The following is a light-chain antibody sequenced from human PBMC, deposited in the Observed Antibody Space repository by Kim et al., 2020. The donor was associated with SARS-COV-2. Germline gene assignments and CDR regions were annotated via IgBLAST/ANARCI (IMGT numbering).Light chain of an antibody. Sequence: QSALTQPPSVSGSPGQSVTISCTGTSRDVGNYNRVSWYQQPPGTAPKLILYEVYNRPSGVPDRFSGSKSGNTASLTISGLQAEDEADYYCSSYTGSSIVFGGGTLLTVL. J-gene: IGLJ2*01. CDR2: EVY. V-gene: IGLV2-18*02. CDR3: SSYTGSSIV. CDR1: SRDVGNYNR.